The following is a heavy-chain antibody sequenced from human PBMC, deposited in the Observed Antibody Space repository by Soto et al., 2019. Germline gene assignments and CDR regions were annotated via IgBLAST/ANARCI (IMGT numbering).Heavy chain of an antibody. J-gene: IGHJ4*02. CDR2: VSGYNGNT. V-gene: IGHV1-18*01. CDR1: GYTFTSYG. Sequence: VQLVQSGPEVKKPGASVKVSCKASGYTFTSYGITWVRQAPGQGLEWMGWVSGYNGNTQYAQNFQGKVTIVADTSTSTAYLELRSLRSDDTALYYCARGLYSSIWHGEIYWGQGTLVTVSS. CDR3: ARGLYSSIWHGEIY. D-gene: IGHD6-13*01.